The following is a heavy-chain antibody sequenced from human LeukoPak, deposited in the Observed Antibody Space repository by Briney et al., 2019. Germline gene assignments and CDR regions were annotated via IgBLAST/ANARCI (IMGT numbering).Heavy chain of an antibody. D-gene: IGHD1-26*01. CDR2: IYYSGST. J-gene: IGHJ5*02. CDR1: GGSISSGDYY. CDR3: ARAGELVPRGFDP. V-gene: IGHV4-30-4*01. Sequence: SETLSLTCTVSGGSISSGDYYWSWIRQPPGKGLEWIGYIYYSGSTYYNPSLKSRVTISVDTSKNQFSLKLSSVIAADTAVYYCARAGELVPRGFDPWGQGTLVTVSS.